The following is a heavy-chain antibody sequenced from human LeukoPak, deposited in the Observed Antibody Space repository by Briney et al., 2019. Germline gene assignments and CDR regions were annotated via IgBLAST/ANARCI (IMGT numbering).Heavy chain of an antibody. CDR2: IIPIFGTA. V-gene: IGHV1-69*05. J-gene: IGHJ4*02. Sequence: SVKVSCKASGGTFSSYAISWVRQAPGQGLEWIGGIIPIFGTANYAQKFQGRVTITTDESTSTAYMELSSLRSEDTAVYYCARGVVVPAAMGADYWGQGTLVTVSS. CDR3: ARGVVVPAAMGADY. CDR1: GGTFSSYA. D-gene: IGHD2-2*01.